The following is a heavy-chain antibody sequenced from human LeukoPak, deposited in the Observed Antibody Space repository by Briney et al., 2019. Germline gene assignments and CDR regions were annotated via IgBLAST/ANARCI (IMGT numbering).Heavy chain of an antibody. CDR3: ASTLVGAIDY. D-gene: IGHD1-26*01. V-gene: IGHV3-11*06. Sequence: PGGSLRLSCAASGFTFSDYYMSWIRQAPGKGLEWVSYISSSSSYTNYADSVKGRFTISRDNAKNSLYLQMNSLRAEDTAVYYCASTLVGAIDYWGQGTLVTVSS. J-gene: IGHJ4*02. CDR1: GFTFSDYY. CDR2: ISSSSSYT.